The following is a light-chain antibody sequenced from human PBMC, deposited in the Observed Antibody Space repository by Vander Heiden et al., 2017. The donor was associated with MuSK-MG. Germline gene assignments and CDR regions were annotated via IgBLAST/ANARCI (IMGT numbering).Light chain of an antibody. V-gene: IGLV1-44*01. Sequence: QSVLIQPPSASGTPGQRVTIPCSGRTSNIASNSVNWYRQFPGAAPKLLMYEDDRRPSGVPERFAGSKSGTSASLAISGLQADDEAEYYCAVWDDSLNGLVFGGGTKLTVL. CDR3: AVWDDSLNGLV. J-gene: IGLJ3*02. CDR2: EDD. CDR1: TSNIASNS.